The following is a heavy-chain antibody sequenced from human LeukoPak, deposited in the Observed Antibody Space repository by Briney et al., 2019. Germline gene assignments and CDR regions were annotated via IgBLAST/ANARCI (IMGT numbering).Heavy chain of an antibody. CDR2: INHSGST. CDR3: ARGGLRSKTDY. Sequence: PSETLSLTCAVYGGSFSGYYWSWIRQPPGRGLEWIGEINHSGSTNYNPSLKSRVTISVDTSKNQFSLKLSSVTAADTAVYYCARGGLRSKTDYWGQGTLVTVSS. CDR1: GGSFSGYY. J-gene: IGHJ4*02. D-gene: IGHD4-17*01. V-gene: IGHV4-34*01.